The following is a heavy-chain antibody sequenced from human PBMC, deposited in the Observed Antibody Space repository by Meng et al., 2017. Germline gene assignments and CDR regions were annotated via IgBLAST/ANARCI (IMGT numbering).Heavy chain of an antibody. CDR1: GFTFSSYS. J-gene: IGHJ4*02. D-gene: IGHD6-13*01. Sequence: GGSLRLSCAASGFTFSSYSMNWVRQAPGKGLEWVSSISSSSSYIYYADSVKGRFTISSDNAKNSLYLQMTTLRAEDTAVYYCARVGRGSSWYSDYWGQGTLVTVSS. CDR3: ARVGRGSSWYSDY. V-gene: IGHV3-21*01. CDR2: ISSSSSYI.